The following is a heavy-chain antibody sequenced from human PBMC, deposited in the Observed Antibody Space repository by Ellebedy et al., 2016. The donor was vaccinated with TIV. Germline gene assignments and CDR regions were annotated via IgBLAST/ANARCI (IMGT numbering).Heavy chain of an antibody. Sequence: GGSLRLXXAASGFTFSSYSMNWVRQAPGKGLEWVSSISSSGNYIYYADSLKGRFTLSRDNAQNSLYLQMNSLRAEDTAVYYCAKQGASRLRDAPYWGQGTLVTVSS. CDR3: AKQGASRLRDAPY. V-gene: IGHV3-21*01. D-gene: IGHD4-17*01. CDR1: GFTFSSYS. J-gene: IGHJ4*02. CDR2: ISSSGNYI.